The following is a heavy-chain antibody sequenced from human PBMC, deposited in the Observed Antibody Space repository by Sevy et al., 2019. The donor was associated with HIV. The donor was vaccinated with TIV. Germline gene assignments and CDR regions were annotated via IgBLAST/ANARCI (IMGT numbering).Heavy chain of an antibody. Sequence: SETLSLTCTVSGGSISSSSYYWGWIRQPPGKGLEWIGSIYYRGSTYYNPSLKSRVTISGDTSKNRFSLKPSSVTAADTAVYYCARLSITYYYYYGMDVWGQGTTVTVSS. D-gene: IGHD1-20*01. CDR1: GGSISSSSYY. J-gene: IGHJ6*02. CDR3: ARLSITYYYYYGMDV. CDR2: IYYRGST. V-gene: IGHV4-39*01.